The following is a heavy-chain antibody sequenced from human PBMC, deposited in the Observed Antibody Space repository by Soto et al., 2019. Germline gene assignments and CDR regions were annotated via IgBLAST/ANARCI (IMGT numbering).Heavy chain of an antibody. CDR3: ARARWLDYYYYYGMDV. CDR2: IIPIFGTA. Sequence: ASVKVSCKASGGTFSSYAISWVRQAPGQGLEWMGGIIPIFGTANYAQKFQGRVTITADESTSTAYMELSSLRSEDTAVYYCARARWLDYYYYYGMDVWGQGTTVTVSS. J-gene: IGHJ6*02. D-gene: IGHD6-19*01. V-gene: IGHV1-69*13. CDR1: GGTFSSYA.